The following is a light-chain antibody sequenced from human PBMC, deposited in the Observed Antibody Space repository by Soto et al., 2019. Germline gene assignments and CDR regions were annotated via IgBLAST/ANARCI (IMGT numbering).Light chain of an antibody. V-gene: IGKV3-11*01. J-gene: IGKJ5*01. Sequence: EIVLTQSPGTLALSPWERAALSCVASQSVSSYLAWYQHKPGQAPRLLIYDASNRATGIPARFSGSGSGTDFTLTISSLEPEDFAVYYCQQRSNWPPITFGQGTRLEIK. CDR3: QQRSNWPPIT. CDR1: QSVSSY. CDR2: DAS.